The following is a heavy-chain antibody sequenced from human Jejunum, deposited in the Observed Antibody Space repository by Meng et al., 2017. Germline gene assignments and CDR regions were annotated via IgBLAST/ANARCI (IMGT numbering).Heavy chain of an antibody. V-gene: IGHV3-7*01. CDR1: GFIFSSNR. D-gene: IGHD3-10*01. Sequence: GESLKISCASSGFIFSSNRMTWVRQAPGKGLEWVSSIKPDGSDRYYVDSVKGQFTISRDNAKNSLLLQLNSLSADDTAVYYCARGRGGFYWGQGTMVTVSS. CDR2: IKPDGSDR. CDR3: ARGRGGFY. J-gene: IGHJ4*03.